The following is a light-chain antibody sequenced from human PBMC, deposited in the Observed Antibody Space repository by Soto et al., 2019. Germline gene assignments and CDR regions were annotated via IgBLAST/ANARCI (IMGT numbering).Light chain of an antibody. J-gene: IGKJ5*01. CDR1: QSVSSY. CDR2: DAS. CDR3: QQSSNWIT. Sequence: EIVVTQSPATLSLSPGESATLSCRASQSVSSYLAWYQQKPGQAPRLLIYDASNRATGIPARFSGSGSGTDFTLTISSLEPEAFAVYYCQQSSNWITFGQGRRLEIK. V-gene: IGKV3-11*01.